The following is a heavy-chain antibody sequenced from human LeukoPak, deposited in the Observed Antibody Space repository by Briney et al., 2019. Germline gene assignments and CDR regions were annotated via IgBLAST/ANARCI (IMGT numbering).Heavy chain of an antibody. D-gene: IGHD5-24*01. Sequence: PGGSLRLSCAASGFTFSSYSMNWVRQAPGKGLEWVSSISSSSSYIYYATSVKGRSTISRDNAKNSLYLQMNSLRAEDTAVYYCARVAGEMATMRDWGFDYWGQGTLVTVSS. J-gene: IGHJ4*02. CDR1: GFTFSSYS. V-gene: IGHV3-21*01. CDR3: ARVAGEMATMRDWGFDY. CDR2: ISSSSSYI.